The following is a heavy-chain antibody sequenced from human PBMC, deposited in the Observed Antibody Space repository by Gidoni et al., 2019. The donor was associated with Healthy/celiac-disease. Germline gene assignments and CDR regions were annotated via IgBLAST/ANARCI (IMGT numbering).Heavy chain of an antibody. CDR2: ISYDGSNK. J-gene: IGHJ4*02. CDR3: ARDRVDSSGPFDY. Sequence: QVQLVESGGGVVQPGRSLRLSCAASGFTFSSYAMHWVRQAPGKGLEWVAVISYDGSNKHYADSVKGRFTISRDNSKNTLYLQMNSLRAEDTAVYYCARDRVDSSGPFDYWGQGTLVTVSS. D-gene: IGHD3-22*01. V-gene: IGHV3-30-3*01. CDR1: GFTFSSYA.